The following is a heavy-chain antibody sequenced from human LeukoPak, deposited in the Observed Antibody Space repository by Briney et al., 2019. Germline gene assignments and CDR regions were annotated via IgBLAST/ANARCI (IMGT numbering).Heavy chain of an antibody. Sequence: GGSLRLSCAASGFTFTTYAMNWVRQAPGKGLEWVSTISNSGDRTYYADSVKGRFTISRDNSKNTLYLQMNSLRNEETAVYYCAKDFVPRGGSYFPGFDYWGQGTLVIVSS. J-gene: IGHJ4*02. D-gene: IGHD1-26*01. CDR3: AKDFVPRGGSYFPGFDY. V-gene: IGHV3-23*01. CDR2: ISNSGDRT. CDR1: GFTFTTYA.